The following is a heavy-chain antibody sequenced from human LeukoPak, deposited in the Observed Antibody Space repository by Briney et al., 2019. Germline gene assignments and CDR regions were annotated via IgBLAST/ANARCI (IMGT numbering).Heavy chain of an antibody. D-gene: IGHD6-13*01. CDR3: ARGFGSSWYPYFYYYYYYMDV. CDR1: GYTFTSYG. CDR2: MNPNSGNT. V-gene: IGHV1-8*03. J-gene: IGHJ6*03. Sequence: ASVKVSCKASGYTFTSYGISWVRQAPGQGLEWMGWMNPNSGNTGYAQKFQGRVTITRNTSISTAYMELSSLRSEDTAVYYCARGFGSSWYPYFYYYYYYMDVWGKGTTVTVSS.